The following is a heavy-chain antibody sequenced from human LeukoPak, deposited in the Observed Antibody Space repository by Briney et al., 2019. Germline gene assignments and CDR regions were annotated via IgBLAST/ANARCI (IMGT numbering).Heavy chain of an antibody. CDR3: ARVIILEMARPYFDY. Sequence: SETLSLTCTVSGGSISSGGYYWSWIRQHPGKGLEWIGYIYYSGSTYYNPSLKSRVTISVDTSKNQFSLKLSSVTAADTAVYYCARVIILEMARPYFDYWGQGTLVTVSS. D-gene: IGHD5-24*01. CDR2: IYYSGST. V-gene: IGHV4-31*03. J-gene: IGHJ4*02. CDR1: GGSISSGGYY.